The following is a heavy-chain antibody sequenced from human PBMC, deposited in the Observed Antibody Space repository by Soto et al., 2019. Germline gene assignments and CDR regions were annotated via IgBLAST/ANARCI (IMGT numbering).Heavy chain of an antibody. D-gene: IGHD5-18*01. CDR3: ARDHRRGYSYAYYYGMDV. CDR2: IIPIFGTA. CDR1: GGTFSSYA. V-gene: IGHV1-69*13. Sequence: GASVKVSCKASGGTFSSYAINWVRQAPGQGLEWMGGIIPIFGTANYAQKFQGRVTITADESTSTAYMELSSLRSEDTAVYYCARDHRRGYSYAYYYGMDVWGQGTTVTVSS. J-gene: IGHJ6*02.